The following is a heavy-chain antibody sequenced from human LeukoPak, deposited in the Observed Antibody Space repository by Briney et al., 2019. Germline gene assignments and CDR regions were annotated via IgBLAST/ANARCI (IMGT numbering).Heavy chain of an antibody. J-gene: IGHJ4*02. V-gene: IGHV3-23*01. CDR1: GFTFSSYG. CDR3: ARNRGTVDY. D-gene: IGHD3-16*01. Sequence: GGSLRLSCAASGFTFSSYGMSWVRQAPGKGLEWVSAISGSGGSTYYADSVKGRFSISRDNAKNSVYLQLNSLRVEDTAVYYCARNRGTVDYWGQGTLVTVSS. CDR2: ISGSGGST.